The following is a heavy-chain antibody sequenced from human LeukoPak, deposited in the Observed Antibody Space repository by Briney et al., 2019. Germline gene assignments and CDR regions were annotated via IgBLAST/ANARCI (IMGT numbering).Heavy chain of an antibody. J-gene: IGHJ4*02. Sequence: GGTLRLSCAASGFIFSSHGMNWVRQAPGKGLEWVSGISPSGDITYYADSVKGRFTISRDNSKNTVYLQMDSLRFEDAAVYYCAQDKSRVAVAGPADYWGQGTLVTVSS. V-gene: IGHV3-23*01. CDR3: AQDKSRVAVAGPADY. CDR1: GFIFSSHG. D-gene: IGHD6-19*01. CDR2: ISPSGDIT.